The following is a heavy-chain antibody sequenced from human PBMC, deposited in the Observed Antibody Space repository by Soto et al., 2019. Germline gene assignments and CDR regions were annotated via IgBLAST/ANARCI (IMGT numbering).Heavy chain of an antibody. Sequence: SETLSLTCTVSCGAIRSYYWSWIRQPPGKGLEWIWYVYYRGGTNYSPSLRSRVTISVDTSQNQFSLKLSSVTAADTAVYYCERENYGMDVWGQGTTVTVSS. CDR2: VYYRGGT. J-gene: IGHJ6*02. V-gene: IGHV4-59*01. CDR3: ERENYGMDV. CDR1: CGAIRSYY.